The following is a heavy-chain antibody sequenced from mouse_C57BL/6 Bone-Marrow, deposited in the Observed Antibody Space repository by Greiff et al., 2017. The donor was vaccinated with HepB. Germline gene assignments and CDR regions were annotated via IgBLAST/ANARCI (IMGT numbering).Heavy chain of an antibody. D-gene: IGHD2-3*01. CDR1: GYTFTDYN. J-gene: IGHJ4*01. CDR3: ARDYDGSYYAMDY. V-gene: IGHV1-18*01. CDR2: INPNNGGT. Sequence: VQLQQSGPELVKPGASVKIPCKASGYTFTDYNMDWVKQSHGKSLEWIGDINPNNGGTIYNQKFKGKATLTVDKSSSTAYMELRSLTSEDTAVYYCARDYDGSYYAMDYWGQGTSVTVSS.